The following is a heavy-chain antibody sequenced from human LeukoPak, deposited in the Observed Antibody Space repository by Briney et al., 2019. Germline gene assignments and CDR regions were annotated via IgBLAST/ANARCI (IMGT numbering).Heavy chain of an antibody. CDR1: GFTFGDYA. D-gene: IGHD4-17*01. CDR2: ISLNSGRI. Sequence: PGRSLRLSCAVSGFTFGDYAMHWVRQAPGKGLEWVSGISLNSGRIGYGDSVRGRFTISRDNAKNSLYLQMNSLRSEDTALYYCAKGNGDYPYYYPMDVWGQGTTVIVSS. CDR3: AKGNGDYPYYYPMDV. V-gene: IGHV3-9*01. J-gene: IGHJ6*02.